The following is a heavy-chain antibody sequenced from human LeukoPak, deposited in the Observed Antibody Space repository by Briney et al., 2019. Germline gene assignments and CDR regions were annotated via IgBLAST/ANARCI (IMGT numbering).Heavy chain of an antibody. CDR2: ISAYNGNT. J-gene: IGHJ4*02. CDR3: ARDKHSHYYDSSGYYVFDY. D-gene: IGHD3-22*01. CDR1: GYTFTSYG. V-gene: IGHV1-18*01. Sequence: ASVKVSCKASGYTFTSYGISWVRQAPGQGLEWMAWISAYNGNTNYAQKLQGRVTMTTDTSTSTAYMELRSLRSDDTAVYYCARDKHSHYYDSSGYYVFDYWGQGTLVTVSS.